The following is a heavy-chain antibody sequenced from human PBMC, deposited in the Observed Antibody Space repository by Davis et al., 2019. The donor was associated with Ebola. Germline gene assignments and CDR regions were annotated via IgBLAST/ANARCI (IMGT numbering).Heavy chain of an antibody. CDR1: GFTFSSYA. CDR2: ISGSGGST. D-gene: IGHD4-17*01. J-gene: IGHJ3*02. CDR3: ARSPKGSGDRRGTGGGAFDI. V-gene: IGHV3-23*01. Sequence: GKSLKISCAASGFTFSSYAMSWVRQAPGKGLEWVSAISGSGGSTYYADSVKGRFTISRDNSKNTLYLQMNSLRAEDTAVYYCARSPKGSGDRRGTGGGAFDIWGQGTMVTVSS.